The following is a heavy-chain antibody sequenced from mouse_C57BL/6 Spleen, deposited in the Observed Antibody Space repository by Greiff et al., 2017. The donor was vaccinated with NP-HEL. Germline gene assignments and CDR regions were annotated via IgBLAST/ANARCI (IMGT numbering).Heavy chain of an antibody. CDR2: INPYNGGT. J-gene: IGHJ3*01. CDR1: GYTFTDYY. CDR3: ARGGSYDGYLWFAY. D-gene: IGHD2-3*01. Sequence: EVQLQQSGPVLVKPGASVKMSCKASGYTFTDYYMNWVKQSHGKSLEWIGVINPYNGGTSYNQKFKGKATLTVDKSSSTAYMALNSLTSEDSAVYYWARGGSYDGYLWFAYWGQGTLVTVSA. V-gene: IGHV1-19*01.